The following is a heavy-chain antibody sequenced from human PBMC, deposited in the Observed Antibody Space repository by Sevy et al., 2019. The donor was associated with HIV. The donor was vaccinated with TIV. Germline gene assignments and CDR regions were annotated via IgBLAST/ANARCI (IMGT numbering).Heavy chain of an antibody. V-gene: IGHV3-48*03. Sequence: GSLRLSCAASGFTFSSYEMNWVRQAPGKGLEWVSYISSSGSTIYYADSVKGRFTISRDNAKNSLYLQMNSLRAEDTAVYYCARDSIPNWGSLDAFDIWGQGTMVTVSS. J-gene: IGHJ3*02. CDR2: ISSSGSTI. D-gene: IGHD7-27*01. CDR1: GFTFSSYE. CDR3: ARDSIPNWGSLDAFDI.